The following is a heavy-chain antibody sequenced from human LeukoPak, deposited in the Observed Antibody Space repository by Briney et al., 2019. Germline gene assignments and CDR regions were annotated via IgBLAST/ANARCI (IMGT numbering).Heavy chain of an antibody. J-gene: IGHJ6*02. CDR3: ARSYGSGSYYNGYYYYGMDV. D-gene: IGHD3-10*01. V-gene: IGHV3-53*05. Sequence: GGSLRLSCAPSGFTVSSSYMSWVRQAPGKGLEWVSVIYSGGSTYYADSVKGRFTISRDNPKKALYLQMGSLRAEDMAVYYCARSYGSGSYYNGYYYYGMDVWGQGTTVTVSS. CDR2: IYSGGST. CDR1: GFTVSSSY.